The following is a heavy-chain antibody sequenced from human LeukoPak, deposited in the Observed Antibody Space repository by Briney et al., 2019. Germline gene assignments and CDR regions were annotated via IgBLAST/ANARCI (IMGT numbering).Heavy chain of an antibody. CDR3: AAYDILSGSVY. J-gene: IGHJ4*02. V-gene: IGHV1-2*02. Sequence: ASVKVSCKASGYTXTDYHMHWLRQAPGQGLEWMGWINPNSGDTYSAQKFQGRVTMTRDTSISSGNMVLSRLKSDDTAMYYCAAYDILSGSVYWGQGSLVTVSS. CDR2: INPNSGDT. CDR1: GYTXTDYH. D-gene: IGHD3-9*01.